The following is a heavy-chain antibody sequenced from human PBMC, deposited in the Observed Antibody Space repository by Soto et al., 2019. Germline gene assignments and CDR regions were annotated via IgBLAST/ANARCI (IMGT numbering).Heavy chain of an antibody. V-gene: IGHV4-30-2*01. D-gene: IGHD4-17*01. CDR1: GGSISSGGYS. Sequence: ASETLSLTCAVSGGSISSGGYSWSWIRQPPGKGLEWIGYIYHSGSTYYNPSLKSRVTISVDTSKNQFSLKLSSVTAADTAVYYCARRYGPGFDYWAQGTLVTVSS. CDR2: IYHSGST. CDR3: ARRYGPGFDY. J-gene: IGHJ4*02.